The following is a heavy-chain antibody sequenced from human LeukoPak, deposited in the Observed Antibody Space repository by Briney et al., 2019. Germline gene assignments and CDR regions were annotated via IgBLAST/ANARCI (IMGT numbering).Heavy chain of an antibody. CDR3: ARGHRIPAVWGFEF. CDR1: GYNFTKYA. J-gene: IGHJ4*02. V-gene: IGHV7-4-1*02. CDR2: INTNTEVP. D-gene: IGHD1-20*01. Sequence: ASVKVSCKASGYNFTKYAIYWVRQAPGQGLEWMGWINTNTEVPTYAQDFTGRFVFSLDTSVTTAYLDINSLKPDDTALYYCARGHRIPAVWGFEFWGQGTLVTVSS.